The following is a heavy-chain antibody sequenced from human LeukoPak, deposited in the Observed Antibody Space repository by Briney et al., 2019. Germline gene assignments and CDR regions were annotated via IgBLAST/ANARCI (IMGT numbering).Heavy chain of an antibody. J-gene: IGHJ5*02. CDR3: ASTVRVWFGEWNWFDP. CDR2: IYYSGST. D-gene: IGHD3-10*01. V-gene: IGHV4-39*01. CDR1: GGSISSSSYY. Sequence: PSGTLSLTCTVSGGSISSSSYYWGWIRQPPGKGLEWIGSIYYSGSTYYNPSLKSRVTISVDTSKNQFSLKLSSVTAADTAVYYCASTVRVWFGEWNWFDPWGQGTLVTVSS.